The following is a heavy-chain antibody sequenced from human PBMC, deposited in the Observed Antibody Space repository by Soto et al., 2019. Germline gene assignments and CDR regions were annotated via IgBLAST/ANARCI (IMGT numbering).Heavy chain of an antibody. CDR3: AKDYPLHVSNSGSWYSGDY. CDR1: GLTFSSYA. CDR2: ISGSGGST. Sequence: EVQLLESGGGLVQPGGSLRLSCAASGLTFSSYAMSWVRQAPGKGLEWVSAISGSGGSTYYADSVKGRFTISRDNSKNTLYLQMSSLGAEDTAVYYCAKDYPLHVSNSGSWYSGDYWGQGTLVTVSS. J-gene: IGHJ4*02. V-gene: IGHV3-23*01. D-gene: IGHD6-13*01.